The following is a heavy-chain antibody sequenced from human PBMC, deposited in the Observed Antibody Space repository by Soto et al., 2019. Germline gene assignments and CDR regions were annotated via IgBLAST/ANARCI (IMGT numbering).Heavy chain of an antibody. CDR2: IYYSGST. CDR1: GDSISRNY. V-gene: IGHV4-59*01. Sequence: SETLSLTCTVSGDSISRNYWTWIRQSPGKGLEWIGHIYYSGSTKYNPSLKSRVIISIDTSKNQFSLRLTSVTAADTATYYCAIIGGDYGSNNWIDPWGQGALVTVPQ. CDR3: AIIGGDYGSNNWIDP. J-gene: IGHJ5*02. D-gene: IGHD4-17*01.